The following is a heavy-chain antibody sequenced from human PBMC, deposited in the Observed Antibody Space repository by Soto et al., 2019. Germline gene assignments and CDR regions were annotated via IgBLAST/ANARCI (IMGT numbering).Heavy chain of an antibody. CDR1: GFTFTSSA. Sequence: SVKVSCKTSGFTFTSSAIQWVRQARGQRLEWIGWIVVGSGNTKYAQKFQERLTFTRDVSTSIAYMELSSLRSEDTAVYYCAAESYYSDTSSPPILDYWGQGSLVTVSS. J-gene: IGHJ4*02. D-gene: IGHD3-22*01. V-gene: IGHV1-58*02. CDR2: IVVGSGNT. CDR3: AAESYYSDTSSPPILDY.